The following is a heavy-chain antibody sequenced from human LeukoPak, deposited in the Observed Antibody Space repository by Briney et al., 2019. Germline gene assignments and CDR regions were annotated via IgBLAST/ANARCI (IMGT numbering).Heavy chain of an antibody. V-gene: IGHV1-18*01. Sequence: ASVKVSCKVSGYTFTSYGISWVRQAPGQGLEWMGWISAYNGNTNYAQKLQGRVTMTTDTSTSTAYMELRSLRSDDTAVYYCARDTEYSSSWYGDNWFDPWGQGTLVTVSS. J-gene: IGHJ5*02. CDR1: GYTFTSYG. CDR2: ISAYNGNT. CDR3: ARDTEYSSSWYGDNWFDP. D-gene: IGHD6-13*01.